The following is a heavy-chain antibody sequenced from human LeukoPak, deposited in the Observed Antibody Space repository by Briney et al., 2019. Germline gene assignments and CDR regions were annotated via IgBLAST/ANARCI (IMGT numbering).Heavy chain of an antibody. CDR3: ARVDSSVDAFDI. CDR1: GGSISSYY. Sequence: SETLSLTCTVSGGSISSYYWSWIRQPPGKGREWIGYIYYSGSTNYNPSLKSRVTISVDTSKNQFSLKLRSVTAADTAVYYCARVDSSVDAFDIWGQGTMVTVSS. J-gene: IGHJ3*02. D-gene: IGHD3-22*01. V-gene: IGHV4-59*01. CDR2: IYYSGST.